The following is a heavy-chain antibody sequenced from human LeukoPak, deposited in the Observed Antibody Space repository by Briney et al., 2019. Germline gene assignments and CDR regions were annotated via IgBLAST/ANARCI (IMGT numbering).Heavy chain of an antibody. D-gene: IGHD2-15*01. CDR2: ISYDGSNK. V-gene: IGHV3-30*18. CDR1: GFTFSSYG. CDR3: AKGIVVVVAPLDY. J-gene: IGHJ4*02. Sequence: PGGSLRLSCAASGFTFSSYGMHWVRQAPGKGLEWVAVISYDGSNKYYADSVKGRFTISRDNSKNTLYLQMNSLRAEDTAVYYCAKGIVVVVAPLDYWGQGTLVTVSS.